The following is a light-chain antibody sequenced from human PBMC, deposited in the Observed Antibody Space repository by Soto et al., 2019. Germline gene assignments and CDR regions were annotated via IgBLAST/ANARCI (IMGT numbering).Light chain of an antibody. CDR2: EVS. J-gene: IGLJ1*01. V-gene: IGLV2-14*01. CDR3: NSYGSTSTRYV. Sequence: QSALTQPASVSGSPGQSITISCTGTSSDVGGYNYVSWYQQHPGKAPKLMIYEVSNRPSGVSNRFSGSKSGNSASLTISVLQAEDEADYFCNSYGSTSTRYVFGTGTKLTVL. CDR1: SSDVGGYNY.